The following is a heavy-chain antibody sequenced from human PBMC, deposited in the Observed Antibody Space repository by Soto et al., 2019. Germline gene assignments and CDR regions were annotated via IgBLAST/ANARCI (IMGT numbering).Heavy chain of an antibody. V-gene: IGHV4-34*01. CDR2: INHSGST. D-gene: IGHD3-10*01. CDR1: GGSFSGYY. CDR3: ARGNQYYYGSGSYYNNWFDP. Sequence: KSSETLSLTCAVYGGSFSGYYWSWIRQPPGKGLEWIGEINHSGSTNYNPSLKSRVTISVDTSKNQFSLKLSSVTAADTAVYYCARGNQYYYGSGSYYNNWFDPWGQGTLVTV. J-gene: IGHJ5*02.